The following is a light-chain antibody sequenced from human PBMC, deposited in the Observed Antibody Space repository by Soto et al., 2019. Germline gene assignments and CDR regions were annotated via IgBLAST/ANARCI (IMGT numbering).Light chain of an antibody. J-gene: IGLJ2*01. V-gene: IGLV2-8*01. CDR1: SSDVGGFSY. Sequence: QSALTQPPSASGSPGQSVTISCTGTSSDVGGFSYVSWYQQHPGKAPKFIIYEVSNRPSGVPDRFSGSKSGNTASLIVSGLQAEDEADYYCSSYAGSNIMLFGGGTKLTVL. CDR2: EVS. CDR3: SSYAGSNIML.